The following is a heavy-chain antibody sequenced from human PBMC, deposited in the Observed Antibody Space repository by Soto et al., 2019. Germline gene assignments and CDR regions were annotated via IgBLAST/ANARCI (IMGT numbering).Heavy chain of an antibody. D-gene: IGHD6-6*01. Sequence: EVQLVESGGGLVQPGGSLRLSCAASGFTFNDYAMHWVRQAPGKGLDWVSGINWNSGNIGYADSVKGRFTISRDSAKKSLYLQMNSLRAEDSALYYCAKGGSSSGRYSDYWGQGTLVTVSS. CDR1: GFTFNDYA. CDR3: AKGGSSSGRYSDY. J-gene: IGHJ4*02. CDR2: INWNSGNI. V-gene: IGHV3-9*01.